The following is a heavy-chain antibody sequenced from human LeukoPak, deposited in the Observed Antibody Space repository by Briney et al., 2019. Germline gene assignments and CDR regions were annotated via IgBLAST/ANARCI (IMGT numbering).Heavy chain of an antibody. J-gene: IGHJ3*02. CDR2: ISSSSRTI. CDR1: GFTFSTYS. CDR3: ARDYYDSSGYFYPNAFDI. D-gene: IGHD3-22*01. Sequence: TGGSLRRSCAASGFTFSTYSMNWVRQAPGEGLEWISYISSSSRTIYYADSVKGRFTISSDNAKNSLYLQMNSLRDEDTAVYYCARDYYDSSGYFYPNAFDIWGQGTMVTVSS. V-gene: IGHV3-48*02.